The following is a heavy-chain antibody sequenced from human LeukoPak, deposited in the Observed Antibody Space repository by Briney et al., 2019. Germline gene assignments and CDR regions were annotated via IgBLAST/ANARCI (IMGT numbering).Heavy chain of an antibody. V-gene: IGHV3-30*18. Sequence: GGSLRLSCAASGFTFSSYGMHWVRQAPGKGLEWVALISYDGSNTYYANSVKGRFTISRDNSKNTLYLQMNSLRAEDTAVFYCAKVGLTVTTILDYFDYWGQGTLVTVSS. CDR1: GFTFSSYG. J-gene: IGHJ4*02. D-gene: IGHD4-11*01. CDR3: AKVGLTVTTILDYFDY. CDR2: ISYDGSNT.